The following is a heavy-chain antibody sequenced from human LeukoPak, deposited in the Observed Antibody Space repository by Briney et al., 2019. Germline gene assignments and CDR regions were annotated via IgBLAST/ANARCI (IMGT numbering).Heavy chain of an antibody. D-gene: IGHD3-22*01. CDR1: GGSISSYY. CDR2: IYTSGST. Sequence: SETLSLTCTVSGGSISSYYWSWIRQPAGKGLEWIGRIYTSGSTNYNPSLKSRVTMSVDTSKNQFSLKLSSVTAADTAVYYCARESYYYDSSGYGLIYGMDVWGQGTTVTVSS. V-gene: IGHV4-4*07. CDR3: ARESYYYDSSGYGLIYGMDV. J-gene: IGHJ6*02.